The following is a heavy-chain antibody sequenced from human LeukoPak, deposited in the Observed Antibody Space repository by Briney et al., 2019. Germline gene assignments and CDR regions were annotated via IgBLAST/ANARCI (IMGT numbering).Heavy chain of an antibody. CDR1: GGSISGSGYS. V-gene: IGHV4-39*01. D-gene: IGHD2-2*01. CDR3: ARRCRSTSCYHY. CDR2: IYDSGNT. Sequence: SETLSLTCSVSGGSISGSGYSWAWIRQPPGKGLEWIGNIYDSGNTYYNPSLKSRVTISVDTSKNQFSLELNSVTAADTAVYFCARRCRSTSCYHYWGQGTLVTVSS. J-gene: IGHJ4*02.